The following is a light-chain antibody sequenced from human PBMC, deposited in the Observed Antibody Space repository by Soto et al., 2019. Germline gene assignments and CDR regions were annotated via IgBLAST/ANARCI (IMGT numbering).Light chain of an antibody. CDR3: QQYGSLPFT. Sequence: DIVMTQSPDSLAVFLGERATINCKSSQSVLYSSNNKNYLAWYQQKPGQAPRLLIYGASTRATGIPDRFSGSESGTDFTLTISRLEPEDFVVYYCQQYGSLPFTFGQGTRLEIK. CDR1: QSVLYSSNNKNY. CDR2: GAS. V-gene: IGKV4-1*01. J-gene: IGKJ5*01.